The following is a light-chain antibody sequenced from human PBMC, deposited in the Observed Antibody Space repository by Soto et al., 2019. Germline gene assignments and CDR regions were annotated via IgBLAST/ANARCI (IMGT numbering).Light chain of an antibody. CDR2: RNN. J-gene: IGLJ1*01. V-gene: IGLV1-47*01. CDR1: SSNVGSNY. Sequence: QSVLTQPPSASGTPGQRVTISCSGSSSNVGSNYVYWYQQLPGTAPKLLIYRNNQRPSGVPDRFSGSKSGTSASLAISGLLSEDEADYYCAAWDDSLNYVFGTGTKLTVL. CDR3: AAWDDSLNYV.